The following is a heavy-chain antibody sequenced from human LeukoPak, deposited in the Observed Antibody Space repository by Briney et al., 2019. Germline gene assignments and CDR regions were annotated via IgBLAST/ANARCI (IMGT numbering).Heavy chain of an antibody. D-gene: IGHD3-3*01. V-gene: IGHV1-69*06. CDR3: ARDRGRMYYDFWSGYSNWFDP. CDR1: GGTFSSYA. J-gene: IGHJ5*02. CDR2: IIPIFGTA. Sequence: GASVKVSCKASGGTFSSYAISWVRQAPGQGLEWMGGIIPIFGTANYAQKFQGRVTITADKSTSTAYMELSSLRSEDTAVYYCARDRGRMYYDFWSGYSNWFDPWGQGTLVTVSS.